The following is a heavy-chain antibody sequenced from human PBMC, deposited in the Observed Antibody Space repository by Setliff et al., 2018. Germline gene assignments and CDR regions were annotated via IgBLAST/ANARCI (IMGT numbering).Heavy chain of an antibody. Sequence: ASVKVSCKASGYIFKSYGISWVRQAPGQGLEWMGWISSYNDVTNYAQRFQGRVTMTTDTSKSAAYMDLRGLRSDDTAVYYRAISSLSICSGDTCPNAFDIWGQGTVVTVSS. D-gene: IGHD2-15*01. CDR3: AISSLSICSGDTCPNAFDI. CDR1: GYIFKSYG. J-gene: IGHJ3*02. CDR2: ISSYNDVT. V-gene: IGHV1-18*01.